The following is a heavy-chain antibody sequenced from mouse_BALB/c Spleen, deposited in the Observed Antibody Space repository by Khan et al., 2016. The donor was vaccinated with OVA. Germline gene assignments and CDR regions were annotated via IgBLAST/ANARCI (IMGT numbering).Heavy chain of an antibody. CDR1: GYTFPNYW. J-gene: IGHJ2*01. D-gene: IGHD1-1*01. CDR2: INPSTDYT. V-gene: IGHV1-7*01. Sequence: QVQLQQSGAELAKPGASVKMSCKASGYTFPNYWMHWVKQGPGQGLEWIGYINPSTDYTEYHQRLKDKATLSADKSFSTAYMHMFSLTFEFFAVHYCTRVGYSYGSTFVYWRQGTTHTVSS. CDR3: TRVGYSYGSTFVY.